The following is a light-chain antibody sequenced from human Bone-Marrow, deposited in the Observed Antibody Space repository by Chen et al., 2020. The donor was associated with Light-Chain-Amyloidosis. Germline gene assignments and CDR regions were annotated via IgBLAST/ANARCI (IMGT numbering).Light chain of an antibody. CDR1: DLPTKY. Sequence: SYELTQPPSVSVSPGQTARITCSGDDLPTKYAYWYQQKPGQAPVLVIHRDTERPSGISERFSGSSSGTTATLTSRGVQAEDEADYHCQSADSSGTYEVIFGGGTKLTGL. CDR3: QSADSSGTYEVI. CDR2: RDT. J-gene: IGLJ2*01. V-gene: IGLV3-25*03.